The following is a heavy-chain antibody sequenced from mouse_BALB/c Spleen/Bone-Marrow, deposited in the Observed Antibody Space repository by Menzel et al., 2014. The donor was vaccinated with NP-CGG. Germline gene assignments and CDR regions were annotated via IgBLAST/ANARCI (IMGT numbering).Heavy chain of an antibody. D-gene: IGHD1-3*01. Sequence: EVQLQQSGPELEKPGTSVRISCKASGYSFTGYNMNWVKQSNGKSLEWIGSIDPYYGGTNYNQKFEGKATLTVDKSSSTAYMQLKSLTSEDSAVYYCARYNNYFDYWGQGTTLTVSS. CDR1: GYSFTGYN. V-gene: IGHV1-39*01. CDR2: IDPYYGGT. J-gene: IGHJ2*01. CDR3: ARYNNYFDY.